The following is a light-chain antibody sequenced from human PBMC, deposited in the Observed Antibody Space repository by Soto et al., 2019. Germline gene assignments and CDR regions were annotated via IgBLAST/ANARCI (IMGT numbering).Light chain of an antibody. V-gene: IGLV2-14*03. Sequence: SALTQPASVSGSPGQSITISCGGTSSDVGAYIYVSWYQQFPGKAPKLILYEVNNRPSGVSNRFSGSKSDTTASLTISGLQPEDEADYYCSAYSDIDTKVFGTGTKVIVL. J-gene: IGLJ1*01. CDR2: EVN. CDR3: SAYSDIDTKV. CDR1: SSDVGAYIY.